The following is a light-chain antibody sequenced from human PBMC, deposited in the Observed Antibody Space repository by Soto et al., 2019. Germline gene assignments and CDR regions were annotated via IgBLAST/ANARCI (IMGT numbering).Light chain of an antibody. CDR3: QEYYTFSYT. V-gene: IGKV1-5*01. CDR2: DSV. Sequence: DIQMTQSPPTLSASVGDRVTITCRASQSISTLLAWYQQEPGKAPEVLIYDSVNLESGVPSRFSGSGSGTEFTLTISSLQPDDFATYYCQEYYTFSYTFGQGTRLDIK. CDR1: QSISTL. J-gene: IGKJ2*01.